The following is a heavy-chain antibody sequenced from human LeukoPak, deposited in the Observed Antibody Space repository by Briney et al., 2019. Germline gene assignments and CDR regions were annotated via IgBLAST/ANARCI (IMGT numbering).Heavy chain of an antibody. CDR2: IYHSGST. CDR3: ARGGAARLHFQN. V-gene: IGHV4-59*01. Sequence: SETPSLTCSVSGGSISTYYWNWIRQPPGKGLEWIGYIYHSGSTNYNPSLQSRVTISVDTSKNQFSLNLNSVTAADTAVYYCARGGAARLHFQNWGQGTLVTVSS. CDR1: GGSISTYY. D-gene: IGHD6-6*01. J-gene: IGHJ1*01.